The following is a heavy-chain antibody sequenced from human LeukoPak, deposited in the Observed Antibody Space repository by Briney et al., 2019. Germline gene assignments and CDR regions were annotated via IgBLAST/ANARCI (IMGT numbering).Heavy chain of an antibody. J-gene: IGHJ4*02. CDR3: TRGGDPYKVGNF. CDR1: DDSISTNSYY. Sequence: AETLTLTCTVSDDSISTNSYYWSWIRQPPGKGLECIGTLHFSGTPYYSPSLNSRISISVDTSKKQFSLKLRSVTATDTAVYYCTRGGDPYKVGNFWGQGTLVTVSS. D-gene: IGHD2-21*01. CDR2: LHFSGTP. V-gene: IGHV4-39*01.